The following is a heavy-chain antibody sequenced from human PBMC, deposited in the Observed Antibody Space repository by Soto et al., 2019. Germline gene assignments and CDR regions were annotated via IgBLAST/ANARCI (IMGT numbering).Heavy chain of an antibody. J-gene: IGHJ4*02. CDR2: IRGVAGST. CDR3: VKGAWLAY. CDR1: GFTFSTFD. Sequence: PGGSLRLSCAASGFTFSTFDMTWVRQAPGKGLEWVSLIRGVAGSTHYPDSVKGRFTISKDTSNNVLYLEMNNLRADDTAVYFCVKGAWLAYWGQGNMVTVSS. V-gene: IGHV3-23*01.